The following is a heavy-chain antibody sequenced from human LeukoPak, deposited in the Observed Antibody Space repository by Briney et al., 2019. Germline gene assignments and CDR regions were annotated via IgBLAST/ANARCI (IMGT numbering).Heavy chain of an antibody. V-gene: IGHV3-7*01. CDR3: ARDCIPLSSGYYFDAFDM. CDR2: IRRDGREK. J-gene: IGHJ3*02. CDR1: GFTLSSYW. D-gene: IGHD3-22*01. Sequence: GGSLRLSCAASGFTLSSYWMTWVRQAPGKGLEWVAYIRRDGREKFYVHSVKGRFTIYRDNTNHSLYLQINRLRTDDLAVYDCARDCIPLSSGYYFDAFDMWGEETMVTLSS.